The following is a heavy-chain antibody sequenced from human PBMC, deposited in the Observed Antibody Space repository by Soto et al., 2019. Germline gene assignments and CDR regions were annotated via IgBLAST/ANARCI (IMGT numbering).Heavy chain of an antibody. CDR2: TYYRSKWYN. Sequence: SQTLSLTCAISGDSVSSNSAAWNWIRQSPSRGLEWLGRTYYRSKWYNDYAVSVKSRITINPDTSKNQFSLQLNSVTPEDTAVYYCARGYLLWFGEPREWFDLWGQGTLVSVSS. D-gene: IGHD3-10*01. CDR3: ARGYLLWFGEPREWFDL. V-gene: IGHV6-1*01. CDR1: GDSVSSNSAA. J-gene: IGHJ5*02.